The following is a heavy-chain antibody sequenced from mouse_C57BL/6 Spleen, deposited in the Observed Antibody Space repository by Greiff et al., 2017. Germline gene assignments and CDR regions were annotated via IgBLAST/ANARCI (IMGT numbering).Heavy chain of an antibody. CDR1: GYTFTSYW. CDR3: GRANWCY. D-gene: IGHD4-1*01. CDR2: ISPSTGGT. V-gene: IGHV1-53*01. J-gene: IGHJ2*03. Sequence: VLLQQPGTELVKPVASVKLSCTASGYTFTSYWMHWVKQRPGQGLEWIGNISPSTGGTNYNEKFKCKSTLTVDKSSSTAYMQRSSLTSEDSAVYYCGRANWCYWGQGQSLTV.